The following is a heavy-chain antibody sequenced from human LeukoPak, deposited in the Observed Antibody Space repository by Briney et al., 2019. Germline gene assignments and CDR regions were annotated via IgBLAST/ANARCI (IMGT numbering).Heavy chain of an antibody. J-gene: IGHJ3*02. V-gene: IGHV4-30-2*01. Sequence: PSETLSLTCTVSGGSVSSGGYYWSWIRQPPGKGLEWIGYIYHSGSTYYNPSLKSRVTISVDRSKNQFSLKLSSVTAADTAVYYCARSGGIVVVPAAIYAFDIWGQGTMVTVSS. CDR1: GGSVSSGGYY. CDR2: IYHSGST. D-gene: IGHD2-2*01. CDR3: ARSGGIVVVPAAIYAFDI.